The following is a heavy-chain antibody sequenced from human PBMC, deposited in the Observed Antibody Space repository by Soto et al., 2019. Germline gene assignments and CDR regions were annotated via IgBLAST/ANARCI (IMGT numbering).Heavy chain of an antibody. D-gene: IGHD2-2*03. CDR2: IYRSGAT. Sequence: EVQLVEAGGGLIQPGGSLRLSCAASGLPVSDNYMAWFRQVPGKGLEWVSFIYRSGATFYADSVKGRFTISRDNFKNTLYLEMNSLRVGDTAVYYCARDRRLDNGYYEYYYGMDVWGQGTTVTVSS. CDR1: GLPVSDNY. V-gene: IGHV3-53*01. CDR3: ARDRRLDNGYYEYYYGMDV. J-gene: IGHJ6*02.